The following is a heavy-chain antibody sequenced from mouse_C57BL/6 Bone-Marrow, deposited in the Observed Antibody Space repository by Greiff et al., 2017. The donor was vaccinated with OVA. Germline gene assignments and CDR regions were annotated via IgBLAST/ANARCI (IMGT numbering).Heavy chain of an antibody. V-gene: IGHV7-1*01. D-gene: IGHD2-14*01. J-gene: IGHJ3*01. CDR3: ARDARYPFAY. CDR2: SRNKANDYTT. Sequence: EVMLVESGGGLVQSGRSLRLSCATSGFTFSDFYMEWVRQAPGKGLEWIAASRNKANDYTTEYSASVKGRFIVSRDTSQSILYLQMNALRAEDTAIYYCARDARYPFAYWGQGTLVTVSA. CDR1: GFTFSDFY.